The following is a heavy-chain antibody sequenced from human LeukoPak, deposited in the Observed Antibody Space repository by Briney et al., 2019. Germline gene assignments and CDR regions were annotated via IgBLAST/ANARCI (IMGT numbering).Heavy chain of an antibody. D-gene: IGHD3-10*01. V-gene: IGHV4-59*05. Sequence: SETLSLTCTVSGGSISSYYWSWIRQPPGKGPEWIGSVYYSGTTHYNPSLKTRVTISIDTSKNQFSLKLNSVTAADTAVYYCTRRGDYWGQGTLVTVSS. CDR1: GGSISSYY. J-gene: IGHJ4*02. CDR2: VYYSGTT. CDR3: TRRGDY.